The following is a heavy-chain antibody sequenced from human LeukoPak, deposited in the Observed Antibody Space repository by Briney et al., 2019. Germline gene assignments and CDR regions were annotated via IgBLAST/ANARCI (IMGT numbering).Heavy chain of an antibody. CDR3: VKNGGSWSPRFDP. V-gene: IGHV3-21*04. D-gene: IGHD4-23*01. CDR2: ISSSSSYI. Sequence: GGSLRLSCAASGFTFSSYSMNWVRQAPGKGLEWVSSISSSSSYIYYADSVKGRFTISRDNAKNSLYLQMNSLRAEDTATYYCVKNGGSWSPRFDPWGQGTLVTVSS. J-gene: IGHJ5*02. CDR1: GFTFSSYS.